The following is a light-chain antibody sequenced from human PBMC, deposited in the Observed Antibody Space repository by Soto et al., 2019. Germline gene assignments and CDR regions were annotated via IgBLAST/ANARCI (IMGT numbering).Light chain of an antibody. V-gene: IGKV1-5*01. J-gene: IGKJ1*01. CDR3: QQYNSYPET. Sequence: DIQMTQSPSTLSASVGDRVTITCRASQSISSWLAWYQHKPGKAPEFLIYDASTLESGVPSRFSGSGSGTEFTLTISSLQPDDFANYYGQQYNSYPETFGQGNKVEIK. CDR1: QSISSW. CDR2: DAS.